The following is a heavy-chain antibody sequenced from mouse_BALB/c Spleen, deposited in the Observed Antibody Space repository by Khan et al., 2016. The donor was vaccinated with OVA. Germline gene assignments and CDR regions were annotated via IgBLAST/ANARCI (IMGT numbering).Heavy chain of an antibody. CDR2: ISYSGST. D-gene: IGHD2-4*01. CDR3: ARSRGYDYDAWFAF. V-gene: IGHV3-2*02. CDR1: GYSITSDYA. Sequence: EVQLQESGPGLVKPSQSLSLTCTVTGYSITSDYAWNWIRHFPGNKLEWMGYISYSGSTSYNPSLKSRISITRDTSKNQFFPQLSSVTTEDTATYYCARSRGYDYDAWFAFWGQGTLVTVSA. J-gene: IGHJ3*01.